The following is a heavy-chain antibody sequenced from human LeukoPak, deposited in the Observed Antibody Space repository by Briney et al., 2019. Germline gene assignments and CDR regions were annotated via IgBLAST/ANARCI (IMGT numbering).Heavy chain of an antibody. CDR3: ARHEIAAFY. Sequence: GGSLRLSCAASGFTLSSYSMNWVRQAPGKGLEWMGRIDPSDSYTNYSPSFQGHVTISADKSISTAYLQWSSLKASDTAMYYCARHEIAAFYWGQGTLVTVSS. CDR1: GFTLSSYS. J-gene: IGHJ4*02. V-gene: IGHV5-10-1*01. D-gene: IGHD6-13*01. CDR2: IDPSDSYT.